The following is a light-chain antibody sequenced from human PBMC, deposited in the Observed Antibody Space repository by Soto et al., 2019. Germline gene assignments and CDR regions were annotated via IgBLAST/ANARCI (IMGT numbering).Light chain of an antibody. CDR3: VAWDDNLIARV. V-gene: IGLV1-47*01. CDR1: RSNIGNSI. J-gene: IGLJ3*02. Sequence: QSVLTQPPSLSGTPGQTVTISCFGSRSNIGNSIVHWYQQLPGTAPKHLIYMNNQRPSGVPDRFSGSKSGTSASLVITALRSEDEADYYCVAWDDNLIARVFGGGTKLTVL. CDR2: MNN.